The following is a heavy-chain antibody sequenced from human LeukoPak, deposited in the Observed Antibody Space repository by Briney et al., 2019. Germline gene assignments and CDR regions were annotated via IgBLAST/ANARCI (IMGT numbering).Heavy chain of an antibody. Sequence: PGGSLRLSCAASGFSVRNYYMSWVRQPPGEGLEGVSVMYTGGGRYYGDSVKGRFTISRDNSKNTVFLQMNSPRVEDTALYYCTRGQSYCGADCYSDWGQGTLVTVSS. V-gene: IGHV3-66*01. CDR1: GFSVRNYY. CDR3: TRGQSYCGADCYSD. CDR2: MYTGGGR. J-gene: IGHJ4*02. D-gene: IGHD2-21*02.